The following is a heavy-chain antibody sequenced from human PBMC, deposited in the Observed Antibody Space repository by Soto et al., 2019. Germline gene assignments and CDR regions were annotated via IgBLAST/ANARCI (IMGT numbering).Heavy chain of an antibody. J-gene: IGHJ4*02. Sequence: SETLSLTCTVSGGSISSSSYYWGWIRQPPGKGLEWIGSIYYSGSTYYNPSLKSRVTISLDTSKNQFSLKLSSVTAADTAVYYCAETSAAGPLFDYWGQGTLVTVSS. V-gene: IGHV4-39*01. CDR1: GGSISSSSYY. CDR2: IYYSGST. D-gene: IGHD6-13*01. CDR3: AETSAAGPLFDY.